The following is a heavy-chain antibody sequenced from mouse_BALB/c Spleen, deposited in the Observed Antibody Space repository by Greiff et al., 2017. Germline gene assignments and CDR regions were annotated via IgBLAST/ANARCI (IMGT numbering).Heavy chain of an antibody. CDR2: INPSNGRT. V-gene: IGHV1S81*02. CDR3: ARFDYDAMDY. J-gene: IGHJ4*01. Sequence: VQLQQPGAELVKPGASVKLSCKASGYTFTSYWMHWVKQRPGQGLEWIGEINPSNGRTNYNEKFKSKATLTVDKSSSTAYMQLSSLTSEDSAVYYCARFDYDAMDYWGQGTSVTVSS. CDR1: GYTFTSYW.